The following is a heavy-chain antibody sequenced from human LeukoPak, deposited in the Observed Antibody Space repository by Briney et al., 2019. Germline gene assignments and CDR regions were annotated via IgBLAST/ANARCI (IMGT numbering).Heavy chain of an antibody. CDR1: GFTFSSYW. CDR3: ARGGNGLLWFGESTLDAFDI. D-gene: IGHD3-10*01. V-gene: IGHV3-7*04. Sequence: GGSLRLSCAAPGFTFSSYWMSWVRQAPGKGLEWVANIKQDGSEKYYVDSVKGRFTISRDNAKNSLYLQMNSLRAEDTAVYYCARGGNGLLWFGESTLDAFDIWGQGTMVTVSS. J-gene: IGHJ3*02. CDR2: IKQDGSEK.